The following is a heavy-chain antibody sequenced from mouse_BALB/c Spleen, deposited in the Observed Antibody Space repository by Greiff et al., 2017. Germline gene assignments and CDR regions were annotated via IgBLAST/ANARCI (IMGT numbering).Heavy chain of an antibody. V-gene: IGHV1-80*01. D-gene: IGHD2-2*01. J-gene: IGHJ4*01. CDR1: GYAFSSYW. CDR2: IYPGDGDT. Sequence: QVQLKQSGAELVRPGSSVKISCKASGYAFSSYWMNWVKQRPGQGLEWIGQIYPGDGDTNYNGKFKGKATLTADKSSSTAYMQLSSLTSEDSAVYFCAREGGLPLYYYAMDYWGQGTSVTVSS. CDR3: AREGGLPLYYYAMDY.